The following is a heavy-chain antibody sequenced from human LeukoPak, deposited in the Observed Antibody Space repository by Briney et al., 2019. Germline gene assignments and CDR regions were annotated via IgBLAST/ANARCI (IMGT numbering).Heavy chain of an antibody. CDR1: GYSFTSYW. CDR3: ARGEVGATFVNHFDY. V-gene: IGHV5-51*01. Sequence: GESLKISCKGSGYSFTSYWIGWVRQMPGNGLEWMGIIYPGDSDTRYSPSFQGQVTISADKSISTAYLQWSSLKASDTAMYYCARGEVGATFVNHFDYWGQGTLVTVSS. J-gene: IGHJ4*02. D-gene: IGHD1-26*01. CDR2: IYPGDSDT.